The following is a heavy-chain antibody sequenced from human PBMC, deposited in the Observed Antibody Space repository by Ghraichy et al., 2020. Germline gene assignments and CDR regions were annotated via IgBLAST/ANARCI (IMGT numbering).Heavy chain of an antibody. V-gene: IGHV1-18*01. CDR2: TSAYNGNT. D-gene: IGHD1-26*01. CDR3: VRGQWELPGPHHNWCDP. J-gene: IGHJ5*02. CDR1: GYTFSSYG. Sequence: ASVKVSCKASGYTFSSYGITWVRQAPGQGLEWMGWTSAYNGNTNHAQKFQGRVTMTTDKSTYTAYMELRSLRSDDTAVYYCVRGQWELPGPHHNWCDPWGQGTLVTVAS.